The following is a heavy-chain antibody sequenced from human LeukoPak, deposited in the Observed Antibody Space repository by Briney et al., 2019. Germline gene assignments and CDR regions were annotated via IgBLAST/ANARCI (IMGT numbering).Heavy chain of an antibody. D-gene: IGHD3-22*01. Sequence: SETLSLTCTVSGGSISSGSYYWSWIRQPAGKGPQWNRRIYTSGSTNYNPSLKSRVTISVDTSKNQFSLKLSSVTAADTAVYYCARSQYYYDSSGFSAFDIWGQGTMVTVSS. V-gene: IGHV4-61*02. CDR3: ARSQYYYDSSGFSAFDI. CDR2: IYTSGST. CDR1: GGSISSGSYY. J-gene: IGHJ3*02.